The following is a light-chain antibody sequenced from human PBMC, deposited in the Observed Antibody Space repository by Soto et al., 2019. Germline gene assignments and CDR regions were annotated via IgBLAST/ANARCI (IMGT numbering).Light chain of an antibody. V-gene: IGLV2-8*01. CDR3: SSYGGSNNVV. CDR1: SSDVGGYNF. J-gene: IGLJ2*01. CDR2: EVS. Sequence: QSALTQPPSASGSPGQSVTISCTGTSSDVGGYNFVSWYQQHPGKAPKLMIYEVSKRPSGVPDRSSGSKSGNTASLTVSGLQAEDEADYCCSSYGGSNNVVFGGGTKLTVL.